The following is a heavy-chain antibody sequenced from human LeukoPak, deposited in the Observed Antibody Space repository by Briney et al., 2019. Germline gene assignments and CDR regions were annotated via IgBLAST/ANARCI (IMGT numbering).Heavy chain of an antibody. CDR1: GFTFRSYS. CDR2: ISSSSSYI. Sequence: GGSLRLSCAASGFTFRSYSMNWVRQAPGKGLEWVSSISSSSSYIYYADSVKGRFTISRDNAKNSLYLQMNSLRAEDTAVYYCARSGLDAFDIWGQGTMVTVSS. J-gene: IGHJ3*02. V-gene: IGHV3-21*01. D-gene: IGHD3/OR15-3a*01. CDR3: ARSGLDAFDI.